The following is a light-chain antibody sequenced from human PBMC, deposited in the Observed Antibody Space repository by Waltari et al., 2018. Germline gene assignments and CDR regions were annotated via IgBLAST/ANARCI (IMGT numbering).Light chain of an antibody. Sequence: QLILTQSPSASASLGASVKLTCTLSSGHSSNVIAWLQQQPEKGPRFLMKVNSDGSHRKGDEIPDRFSGSSSGAERYLSISSLQSEDEADYFCQTGGHGTWVFGGGTKLTV. CDR2: VNSDGSH. CDR3: QTGGHGTWV. V-gene: IGLV4-69*01. J-gene: IGLJ3*02. CDR1: SGHSSNV.